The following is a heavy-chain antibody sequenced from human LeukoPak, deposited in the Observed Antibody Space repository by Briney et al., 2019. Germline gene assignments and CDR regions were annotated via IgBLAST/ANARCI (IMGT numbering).Heavy chain of an antibody. J-gene: IGHJ4*02. D-gene: IGHD2-21*02. Sequence: KAGGSLRLPCAASGFTFSDYYMSWIRQAPRKGLECVSYISSSGSTIYYADSVKGRFTISRDNAKNSLYLQMNSLRAEDTAVYYCARDEATLDLYVVPCGGDCYSHYWGPGTLVTVSS. CDR1: GFTFSDYY. CDR3: ARDEATLDLYVVPCGGDCYSHY. CDR2: ISSSGSTI. V-gene: IGHV3-11*04.